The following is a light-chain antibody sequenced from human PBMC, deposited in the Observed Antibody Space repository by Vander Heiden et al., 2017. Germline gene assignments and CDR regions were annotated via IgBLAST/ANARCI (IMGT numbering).Light chain of an antibody. CDR2: HA. J-gene: IGLJ2*01. CDR3: QVWDSNSEHVV. Sequence: SYVLTQPPSVSVAPGQTARITCGGNNIGDKSARWYQQKPGQAPVLVVSHAVQVAGSGSGNTATLTLSRVEAEDEADYYCQVWDSNSEHVVFGGGTKLTVL. V-gene: IGLV3-21*02. CDR1: NIGDKS.